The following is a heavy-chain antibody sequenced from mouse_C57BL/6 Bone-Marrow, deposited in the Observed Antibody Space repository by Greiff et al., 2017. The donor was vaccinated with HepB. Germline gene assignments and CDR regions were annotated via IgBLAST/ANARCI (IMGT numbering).Heavy chain of an antibody. J-gene: IGHJ3*01. CDR2: IYPRDGST. CDR3: ARDYGSSYLPWFAY. CDR1: GYTFTDHT. D-gene: IGHD1-1*01. V-gene: IGHV1-78*01. Sequence: VQLQESDAELVKPGASVKISCKVSGYTFTDHTIHWMKQRPEQGLEWIGYIYPRDGSTKYNEKFKGKATLTADKSSSTAYMPLNSLTSEDSAVYCCARDYGSSYLPWFAYWGQGTLGTVAA.